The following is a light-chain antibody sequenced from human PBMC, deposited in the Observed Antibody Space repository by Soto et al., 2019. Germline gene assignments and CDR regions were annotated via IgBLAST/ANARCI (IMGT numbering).Light chain of an antibody. CDR3: QQYNDWPGGT. CDR2: GAS. V-gene: IGKV3-15*01. J-gene: IGKJ1*01. CDR1: QYVTTN. Sequence: EVVITQSPDTLYVSTGERATLSCRASQYVTTNLAWYQQRPGQAPRLIIYGASTRATGIPARFSGSGSGRDFKLTISSLQSEDFAAYYCQQYNDWPGGTFGQGTKVDIK.